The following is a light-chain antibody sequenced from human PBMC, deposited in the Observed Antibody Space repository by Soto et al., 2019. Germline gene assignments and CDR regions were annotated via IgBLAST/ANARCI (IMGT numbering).Light chain of an antibody. Sequence: PDLTQPASGSGAPGQSRTISCTRTSSDVGGYNYVSWYQQHPGKAPKLMIYDVSNRPSGVSNRFSGSKSGNTASLTISGLQAEEEADYYCSSYTSSSTYVFGTGTKVIVL. V-gene: IGLV2-14*03. CDR3: SSYTSSSTYV. CDR1: SSDVGGYNY. J-gene: IGLJ1*01. CDR2: DVS.